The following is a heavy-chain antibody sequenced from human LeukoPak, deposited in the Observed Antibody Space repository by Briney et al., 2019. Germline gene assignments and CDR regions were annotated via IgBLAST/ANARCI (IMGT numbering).Heavy chain of an antibody. D-gene: IGHD6-6*01. V-gene: IGHV3-23*01. CDR1: GFTFSANA. J-gene: IGHJ4*02. CDR2: IYDGGSNT. Sequence: GGSLRLSCGASGFTFSANALSWVRQAPGKGLEWVSTIYDGGSNTNYADSVKGRFTISRDNSKNTLYLQMNSLRAEDTAVYYCAKALIAARKDKNFDYWGQGTLVTVSS. CDR3: AKALIAARKDKNFDY.